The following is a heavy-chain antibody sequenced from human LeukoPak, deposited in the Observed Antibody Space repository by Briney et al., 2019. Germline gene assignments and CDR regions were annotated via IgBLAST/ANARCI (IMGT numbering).Heavy chain of an antibody. CDR2: ISCSGGST. CDR3: AKLLIAAAGSFDY. Sequence: GALRLSCAASGFTFSSYAMSWVRHAPRKGLEWVSAISCSGGSTYYEDSVKGRFTISRDNSKNTLYLQMNSLRAEDTAVYYCAKLLIAAAGSFDYWGQGTLVTVSS. D-gene: IGHD6-13*01. CDR1: GFTFSSYA. V-gene: IGHV3-23*01. J-gene: IGHJ4*02.